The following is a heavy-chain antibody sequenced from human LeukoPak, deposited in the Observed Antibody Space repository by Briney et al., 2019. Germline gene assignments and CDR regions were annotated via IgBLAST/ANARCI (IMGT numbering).Heavy chain of an antibody. CDR3: ARQRVSGFDFDS. J-gene: IGHJ4*02. CDR2: IYPSDSDT. Sequence: GESLKISCMGSGYSFTYYWIGWVRQVPGSGLEWMGVIYPSDSDTRYSPSFQGQVTISADKSIDTAYLQWSSLKASDTAMYYCARQRVSGFDFDSWGQGTLVTVSS. V-gene: IGHV5-51*01. CDR1: GYSFTYYW. D-gene: IGHD5-12*01.